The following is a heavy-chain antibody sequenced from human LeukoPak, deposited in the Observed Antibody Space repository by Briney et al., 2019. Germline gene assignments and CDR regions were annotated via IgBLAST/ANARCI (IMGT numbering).Heavy chain of an antibody. V-gene: IGHV3-7*03. CDR2: IKLDGSEK. J-gene: IGHJ6*02. D-gene: IGHD3-16*01. CDR3: ARGGGLDV. Sequence: GGSLRLSCAASGFTFSSYWMSWVRQAPGKGLEWVANIKLDGSEKNYVDSVKGRFTISRDNTKNSLYLQMNSLRAEDTAVYFCARGGGLDVWGQGATVTVSS. CDR1: GFTFSSYW.